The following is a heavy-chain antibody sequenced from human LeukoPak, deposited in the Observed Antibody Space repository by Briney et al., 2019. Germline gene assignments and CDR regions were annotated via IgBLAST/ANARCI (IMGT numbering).Heavy chain of an antibody. CDR1: GFTFSSYS. J-gene: IGHJ4*02. Sequence: GGSLRLSCAASGFTFSSYSMNWVRQAPGKGLEWVSSISSSSSYIYYADSVKGRFTISRDNAKNSLYLQMNSLRAEDTAVYYCARERDGSGSHVDYWGQGTLVTVSS. D-gene: IGHD3-22*01. V-gene: IGHV3-21*01. CDR2: ISSSSSYI. CDR3: ARERDGSGSHVDY.